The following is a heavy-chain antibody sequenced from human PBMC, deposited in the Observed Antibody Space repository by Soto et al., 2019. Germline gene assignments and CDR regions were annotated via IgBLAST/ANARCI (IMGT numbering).Heavy chain of an antibody. V-gene: IGHV3-33*01. CDR1: GFTFSSYT. CDR2: IWFDGSNK. J-gene: IGHJ4*02. CDR3: ARSYSSGWEFDY. Sequence: GGSLRLSCAASGFTFSSYTIHWVRQAPGKGLEWLALIWFDGSNKYYADSVKGRFTISRDNAKNTLYLQMNSLRAEDMAIYYCARSYSSGWEFDYWGQGTQVTVS. D-gene: IGHD6-19*01.